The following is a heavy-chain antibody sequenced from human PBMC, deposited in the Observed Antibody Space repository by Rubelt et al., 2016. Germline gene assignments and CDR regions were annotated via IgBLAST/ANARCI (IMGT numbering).Heavy chain of an antibody. CDR3: ARMAGNYYGMDV. J-gene: IGHJ6*02. V-gene: IGHV4-34*01. Sequence: QVQLQQWGAGLLKPSETLSLTRAVHGGSFNGFYWSWIRQSPGKGLEWIGEITPSGSTNYNPSLKSRVTISVDTSKNQFSLRLGSGTAADTAVYYCARMAGNYYGMDVWGQGTTVTVSS. CDR1: GGSFNGFY. CDR2: ITPSGST. D-gene: IGHD5-24*01.